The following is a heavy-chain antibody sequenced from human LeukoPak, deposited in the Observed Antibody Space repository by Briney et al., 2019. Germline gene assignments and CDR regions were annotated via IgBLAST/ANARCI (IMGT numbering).Heavy chain of an antibody. J-gene: IGHJ6*02. CDR3: AKPLGRTFYYYYGMDV. V-gene: IGHV1-3*01. D-gene: IGHD3-16*01. Sequence: ASVKVSCKASGYTFTSYAMHWVRQAPGQRLEWMGWINAGNGNTKYSQKFQGRVTITRDTSASTAYMELSSLRSEDTAVYYCAKPLGRTFYYYYGMDVWGQGTTVTVSS. CDR2: INAGNGNT. CDR1: GYTFTSYA.